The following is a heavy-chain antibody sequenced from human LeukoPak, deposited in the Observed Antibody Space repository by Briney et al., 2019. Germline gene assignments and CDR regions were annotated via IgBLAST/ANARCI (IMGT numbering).Heavy chain of an antibody. CDR2: IYYSGST. CDR3: ARTIWNWFDP. CDR1: GGSISSYY. J-gene: IGHJ5*02. D-gene: IGHD5-24*01. Sequence: SETLSLTCTVSGGSISSYYWSWIRQPPGKGLEWIGYIYYSGSTNYNPSLKSRVTISVDTSKNQFSLKLSSVTAADTAVYHCARTIWNWFDPWGQGTLVTVSS. V-gene: IGHV4-59*08.